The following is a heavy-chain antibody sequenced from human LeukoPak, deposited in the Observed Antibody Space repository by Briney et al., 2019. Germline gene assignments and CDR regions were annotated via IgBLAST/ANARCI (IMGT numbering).Heavy chain of an antibody. J-gene: IGHJ5*02. V-gene: IGHV4-34*01. Sequence: SETLSLTCDVYGASFGDYFCSWIRQSPGQGPEWTGEIDQSGRTNYNPSLKSRVSFSIDTSKTQFSLKLNSMTAADTAVYYCARRMWRDYPRYNWFDPWGQGTQVTVS. CDR2: IDQSGRT. D-gene: IGHD3-3*01. CDR1: GASFGDYF. CDR3: ARRMWRDYPRYNWFDP.